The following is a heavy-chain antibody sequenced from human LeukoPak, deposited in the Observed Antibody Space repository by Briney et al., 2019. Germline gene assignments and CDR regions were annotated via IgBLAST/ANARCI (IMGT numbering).Heavy chain of an antibody. CDR3: ARRDCSAGSCYSYFDY. CDR2: MYSSGST. Sequence: SETLSLTCSVSGGSSSSTSYYWGWIRQSPGKGLEWIGSMYSSGSTYYNPSLKSRVTISVDTSKNQFSLKLSSVTAADTAVYYCARRDCSAGSCYSYFDYWGQGTLVTVSS. V-gene: IGHV4-39*01. CDR1: GGSSSSTSYY. J-gene: IGHJ4*02. D-gene: IGHD2-15*01.